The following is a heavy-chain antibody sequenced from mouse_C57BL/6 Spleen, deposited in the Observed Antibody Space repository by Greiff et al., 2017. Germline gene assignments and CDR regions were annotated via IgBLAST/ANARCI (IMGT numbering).Heavy chain of an antibody. J-gene: IGHJ3*01. CDR1: GYTFTSYW. CDR3: AREARRGLRGWFAY. D-gene: IGHD2-4*01. V-gene: IGHV1-55*01. Sequence: QVQLQQPGAELVKPGASVKMSCKASGYTFTSYWITWVKQRPGQGLAWIGDIYPGSGSTNYNEKFKSKATLAVDTSSSTAYMQLSSLPSEDSAVFYGAREARRGLRGWFAYWGQGTLVTVSA. CDR2: IYPGSGST.